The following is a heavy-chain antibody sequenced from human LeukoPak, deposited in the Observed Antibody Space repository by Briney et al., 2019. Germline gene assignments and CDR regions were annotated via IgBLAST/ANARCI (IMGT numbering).Heavy chain of an antibody. Sequence: GGSLRLSCAAAGFTFSTYWMNWVRQAPGKGLEWVANIKQDGSEKYYVDSVKGRFTLSRDNAKNSLYLQMNSLRAEDTAVYYCARDRRNYCSGGSCWGDFDYWGQGTLVTVSS. CDR3: ARDRRNYCSGGSCWGDFDY. J-gene: IGHJ4*02. CDR1: GFTFSTYW. V-gene: IGHV3-7*01. CDR2: IKQDGSEK. D-gene: IGHD2-15*01.